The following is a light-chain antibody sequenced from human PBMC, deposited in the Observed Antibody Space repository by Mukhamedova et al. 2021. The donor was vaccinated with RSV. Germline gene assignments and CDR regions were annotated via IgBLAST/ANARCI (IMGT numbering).Light chain of an antibody. CDR1: QGISNY. CDR3: QQYGASPRT. V-gene: IGKV1-9*01. J-gene: IGKJ1*01. CDR2: SAS. Sequence: MGTITCRASQGISNYLAWYQQKPGKAPNLLIYSASSLQSGVPSRFSGSESGTEFTLTISSLQPEDFATYYCQQYGASPRTFGQGTKV.